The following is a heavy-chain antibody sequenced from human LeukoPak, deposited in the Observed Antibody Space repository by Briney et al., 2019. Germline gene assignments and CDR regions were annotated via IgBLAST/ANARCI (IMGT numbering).Heavy chain of an antibody. J-gene: IGHJ4*02. CDR1: GFTFSSYA. CDR2: ISGSGGST. D-gene: IGHD3-22*01. CDR3: AKGGVYYYDSSGYFRY. Sequence: GGSLRLSCAASGFTFSSYAMSWVRQAPGKGLEWVSAISGSGGSTYYADSVKGRFTISRDNSKNTLYLQMNSLRAEDTAVYYRAKGGVYYYDSSGYFRYWGQGTLVTVSS. V-gene: IGHV3-23*01.